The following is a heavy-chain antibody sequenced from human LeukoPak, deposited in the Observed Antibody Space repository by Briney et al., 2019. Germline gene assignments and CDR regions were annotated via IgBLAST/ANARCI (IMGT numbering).Heavy chain of an antibody. CDR1: GFTFSSYG. CDR2: SSSGSTI. CDR3: AREDSRGLDY. D-gene: IGHD6-13*01. J-gene: IGHJ4*02. V-gene: IGHV3-48*04. Sequence: PGGSLRLSCAASGFTFSSYGMSWVRQAPGKGLEWVSSSSGSTIYYADSVKGRFTISRDNAKNSLYLQMNSLRAEDTAIYYCAREDSRGLDYWGQGTLVTVSS.